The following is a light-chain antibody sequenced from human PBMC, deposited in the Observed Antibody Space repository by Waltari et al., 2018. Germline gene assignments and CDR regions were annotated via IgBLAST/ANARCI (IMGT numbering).Light chain of an antibody. Sequence: DIVMTQSPDSLAVSLGERATSNCKSSQSVLYSSNNKNYLAWYQQKPGQPPKLLIYWASTRESGVPDRFSGSGSGTDFTLTISSLQAEDVAVYYCQQYYSTPETFGQGTKLEIK. CDR2: WAS. CDR1: QSVLYSSNNKNY. J-gene: IGKJ2*01. CDR3: QQYYSTPET. V-gene: IGKV4-1*01.